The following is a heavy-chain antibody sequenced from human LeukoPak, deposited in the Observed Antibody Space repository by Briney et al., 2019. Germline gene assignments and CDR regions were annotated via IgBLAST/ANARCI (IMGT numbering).Heavy chain of an antibody. V-gene: IGHV3-21*01. CDR3: ARGRDGYNTYFFDY. CDR1: GFTFNTYT. CDR2: ISSSSTYM. J-gene: IGHJ4*02. D-gene: IGHD5-24*01. Sequence: PGGSLRLSCAASGFTFNTYTMNWVRQAPGKGLEWVSSISSSSTYMYYADSVKGRFTISRDNAKNSLYLQMNSLRAEDTAVYYCARGRDGYNTYFFDYWGQGTLVTVSS.